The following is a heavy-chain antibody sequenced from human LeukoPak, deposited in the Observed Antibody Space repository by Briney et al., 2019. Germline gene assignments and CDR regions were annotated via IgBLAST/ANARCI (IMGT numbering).Heavy chain of an antibody. Sequence: GGSLRLSCAASGFTFDDYAMHWVRQAPGKGLEWVSGISWNSGSIGYADSVKGRFTISGDNAKNSLYLQMNSLRTEDTALYYCVKDLDSSGYYPEYWGQGTLVTVSS. V-gene: IGHV3-9*01. D-gene: IGHD3-22*01. CDR3: VKDLDSSGYYPEY. CDR2: ISWNSGSI. J-gene: IGHJ4*02. CDR1: GFTFDDYA.